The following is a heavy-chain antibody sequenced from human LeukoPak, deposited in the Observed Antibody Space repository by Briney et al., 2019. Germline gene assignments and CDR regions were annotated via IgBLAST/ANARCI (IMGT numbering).Heavy chain of an antibody. CDR1: GGSISSGSYY. CDR3: ARDRRGSYWSEEFDY. J-gene: IGHJ4*02. Sequence: SETLSLTCTVSGGSISSGSYYWSWIRQPAGKGLEWIGRIYTSGSTNYNPSLKSRVTISVDTSKNQFSLELSSVTAADTAVYYCARDRRGSYWSEEFDYWGQGTLVTVSS. CDR2: IYTSGST. V-gene: IGHV4-61*02. D-gene: IGHD1-26*01.